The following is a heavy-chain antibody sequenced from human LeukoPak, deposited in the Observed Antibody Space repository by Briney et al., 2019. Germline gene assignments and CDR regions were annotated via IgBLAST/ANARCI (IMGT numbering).Heavy chain of an antibody. D-gene: IGHD6-19*01. J-gene: IGHJ4*02. CDR1: GFTFSSYA. CDR2: VGSSGETT. Sequence: GGSLRLSCAASGFTFSSYALTWVRQAPGKGLEWVSSVGSSGETTYYADSVKGRFTISRDNSKTTLFLQMNSLRGEDTAIYYCAKVVAGGWYYFHYSGQGALFTVSS. V-gene: IGHV3-23*01. CDR3: AKVVAGGWYYFHY.